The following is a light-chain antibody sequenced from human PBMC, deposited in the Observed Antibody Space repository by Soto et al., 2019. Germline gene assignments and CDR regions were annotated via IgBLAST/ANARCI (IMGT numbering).Light chain of an antibody. Sequence: DIQMTQSPSTLSASVGDRVTITCRASQSISSWLAWYQQKPGKAPKLLIYKASSLESGVTSRFSGSGSGTEFTLTMSSLQPDDFATYYCQQYNSYSWTFGQGTKVDIK. V-gene: IGKV1-5*03. J-gene: IGKJ1*01. CDR2: KAS. CDR1: QSISSW. CDR3: QQYNSYSWT.